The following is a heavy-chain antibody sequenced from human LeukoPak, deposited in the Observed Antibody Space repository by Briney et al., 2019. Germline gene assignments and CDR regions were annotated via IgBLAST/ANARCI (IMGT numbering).Heavy chain of an antibody. CDR1: GFTFSNYW. J-gene: IGHJ4*02. CDR2: IKQDESEK. CDR3: ARDVEGSLDY. Sequence: PGGSLRLSCAASGFTFSNYWMAWVRQDPGKGPEWVANIKQDESEKYYVDSVKGRFTISRDNAKNSLYLQMNSLRVDDTAVYYCARDVEGSLDYWGQGTLVAVSS. D-gene: IGHD5-24*01. V-gene: IGHV3-7*01.